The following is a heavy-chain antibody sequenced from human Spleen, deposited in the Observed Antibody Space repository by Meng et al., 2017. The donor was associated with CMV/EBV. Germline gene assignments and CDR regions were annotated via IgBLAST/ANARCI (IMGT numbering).Heavy chain of an antibody. Sequence: SETLSLTCTVSGGSISSYYWSWIRQPPGKGLEWIGYIYYSGSTNYNPSLKSRVTISVDTSKNQLSLNMNSVTAADTAVYYCARGSGDCTSTSCYIDHWGHGNLVTVSS. CDR2: IYYSGST. J-gene: IGHJ4*01. CDR3: ARGSGDCTSTSCYIDH. D-gene: IGHD2-2*01. V-gene: IGHV4-59*12. CDR1: GGSISSYY.